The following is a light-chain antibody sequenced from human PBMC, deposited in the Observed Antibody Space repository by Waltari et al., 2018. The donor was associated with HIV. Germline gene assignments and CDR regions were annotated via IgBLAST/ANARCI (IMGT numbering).Light chain of an antibody. Sequence: SSELTQDPAVSVALGQTVRLTCQGDSLRSYYASWYQQKPGQAPVLVIYGKNNRPSGIPDRFSGSSSGNTASLTITGAQAEDEADYYCNSRDSSGNHHYVFGTGTKVTVL. CDR2: GKN. V-gene: IGLV3-19*01. J-gene: IGLJ1*01. CDR1: SLRSYY. CDR3: NSRDSSGNHHYV.